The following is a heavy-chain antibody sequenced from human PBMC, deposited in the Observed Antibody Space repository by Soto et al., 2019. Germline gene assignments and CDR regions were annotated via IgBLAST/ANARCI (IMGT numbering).Heavy chain of an antibody. V-gene: IGHV1-3*01. Sequence: QVHLVQSGAEVKKPGASVKVSCKASGYSFTYYAIYWVRQAPGQSLEWLGWINGGNGNTKYSQKFQGRVTITRDTSASMTYMELNSLRSEDTAVYFCAKEDGNWNNPWFEYWVQGTLVTVSS. CDR2: INGGNGNT. J-gene: IGHJ4*02. CDR1: GYSFTYYA. CDR3: AKEDGNWNNPWFEY. D-gene: IGHD1-20*01.